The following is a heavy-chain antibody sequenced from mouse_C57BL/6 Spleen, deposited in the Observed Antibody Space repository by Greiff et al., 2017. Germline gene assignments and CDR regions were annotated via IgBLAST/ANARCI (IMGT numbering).Heavy chain of an antibody. V-gene: IGHV1-39*01. D-gene: IGHD1-1*01. J-gene: IGHJ2*01. CDR2: ITPNYGTT. CDR3: ARGRLYDGVYFDY. Sequence: VQLQQSGPELVKPGASVKISCKASGYSFTDYNMNWVKQSNGKSLEWIGVITPNYGTTSYNQKFKGKATLTVDQSSSTAYMQLNSLTAEDSAVYYCARGRLYDGVYFDYWGQGTTLTVSS. CDR1: GYSFTDYN.